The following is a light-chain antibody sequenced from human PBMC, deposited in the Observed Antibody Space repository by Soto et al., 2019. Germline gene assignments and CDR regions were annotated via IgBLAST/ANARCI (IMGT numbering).Light chain of an antibody. J-gene: IGKJ5*01. CDR1: QSVSSSH. Sequence: ELVLTQSPGTLSLSPGARATLSCRASQSVSSSHLAWYQHKPGQAPRLLIYGVSNRASGIPDRFRGSVSGTDLTITLNRLDPEDGAVYYCQQYGSSVYTFGQGTRLDIK. CDR2: GVS. V-gene: IGKV3-20*01. CDR3: QQYGSSVYT.